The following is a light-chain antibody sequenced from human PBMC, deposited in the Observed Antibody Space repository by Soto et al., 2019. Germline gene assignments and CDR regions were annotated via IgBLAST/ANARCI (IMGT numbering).Light chain of an antibody. CDR2: GAS. Sequence: EIVLTQSPGTLSLSLGERATLSCRASQSVSSNYLAWYQQEPGQAPRLLIYGASTRATGIPDRFSGGGSGTDFTLTISRLEPEDFAVYYCHQYGSSPQTFGQGTKVDIK. V-gene: IGKV3-20*01. J-gene: IGKJ1*01. CDR1: QSVSSNY. CDR3: HQYGSSPQT.